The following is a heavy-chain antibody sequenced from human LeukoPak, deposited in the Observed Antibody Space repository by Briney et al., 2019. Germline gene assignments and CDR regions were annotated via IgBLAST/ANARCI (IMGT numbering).Heavy chain of an antibody. D-gene: IGHD1-1*01. CDR1: GYTFTGCY. J-gene: IGHJ6*03. CDR2: VNPNSGGT. Sequence: ASVKVSCKTSGYTFTGCYVHWVRQHHGQGLVWMGWVNPNSGGTNHAQKFQGRVTMTRDTSISTAYMEVSRLRSDDTAMFYCARATGSVDYYYMDVWGKGTTVTVSS. V-gene: IGHV1-2*02. CDR3: ARATGSVDYYYMDV.